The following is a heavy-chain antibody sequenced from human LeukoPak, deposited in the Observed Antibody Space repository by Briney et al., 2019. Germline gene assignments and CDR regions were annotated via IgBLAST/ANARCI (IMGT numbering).Heavy chain of an antibody. CDR3: AKGVFYDSSGYYYGGAAFDI. J-gene: IGHJ3*02. V-gene: IGHV3-33*06. D-gene: IGHD3-22*01. CDR1: GFTFSSYG. CDR2: IWNDGSNK. Sequence: QPGRSLRLSCAASGFTFSSYGMHWVRQAPGKGLEWVVVIWNDGSNKYYADSVKGRFTISRDNSKNTLYLQMNSLRAEDTAVYYCAKGVFYDSSGYYYGGAAFDIWGQGTMVTVSS.